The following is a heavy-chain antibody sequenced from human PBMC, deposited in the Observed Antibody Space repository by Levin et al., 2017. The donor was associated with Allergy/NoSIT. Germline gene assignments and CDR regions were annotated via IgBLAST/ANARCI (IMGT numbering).Heavy chain of an antibody. D-gene: IGHD5-12*01. J-gene: IGHJ3*02. V-gene: IGHV3-23*01. CDR2: ISGSGGST. CDR1: GFTFSSYA. Sequence: GESLKISCAASGFTFSSYAMSWVRQAPGKGLEWVSAISGSGGSTYYADSVKGRFTISRDNSKNTLYLQMNSLRAEDTAVYYCAKDTLIVATILEGAFDIWGQGTMVTVSS. CDR3: AKDTLIVATILEGAFDI.